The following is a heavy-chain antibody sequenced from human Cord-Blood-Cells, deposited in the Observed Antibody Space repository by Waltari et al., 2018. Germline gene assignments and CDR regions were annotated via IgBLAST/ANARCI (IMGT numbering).Heavy chain of an antibody. Sequence: EVQLVESGGGWLQPGGSLRLASAAPGFTSSRYGMRWAGQAPGKGLEWVANIKQDGSEKYYLDSVKGRFTIPRDNAKNALYLQMNSLRAEDTAVYYCARANSSSWYAWGQGTLVTVSS. CDR3: ARANSSSWYA. CDR1: GFTSSRYG. CDR2: IKQDGSEK. J-gene: IGHJ1*01. V-gene: IGHV3-7*01. D-gene: IGHD6-13*01.